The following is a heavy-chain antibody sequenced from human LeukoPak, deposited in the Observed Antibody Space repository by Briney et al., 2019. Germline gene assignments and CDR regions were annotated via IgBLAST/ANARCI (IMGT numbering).Heavy chain of an antibody. CDR1: GYTFTSYG. CDR3: ARHPAGLNAFDI. J-gene: IGHJ3*02. Sequence: ASVKVSCKASGYTFTSYGISWVRQAPGQGLGWMGWISAYNDNTNYAQKLQGRVTMTTDTSTSTAYMELRSLRSDDTAVYYCARHPAGLNAFDIWGQGTMVTVSS. D-gene: IGHD2-8*01. V-gene: IGHV1-18*01. CDR2: ISAYNDNT.